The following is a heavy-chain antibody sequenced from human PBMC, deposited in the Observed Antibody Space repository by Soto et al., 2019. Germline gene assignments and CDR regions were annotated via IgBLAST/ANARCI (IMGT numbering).Heavy chain of an antibody. J-gene: IGHJ4*02. CDR3: ARDGRTGTTLPHGGLDQ. V-gene: IGHV3-30-3*01. Sequence: QVQLMESGGGVVRPGGSLRLSCAASGFTFRSYAIHWVRQAPGKGLEWVAIISYDGSTKFYTDSVKGRFTISRDNSNNTLYLQMNRLRSEDTAIYYCARDGRTGTTLPHGGLDQWGQGHWSPSPQ. CDR2: ISYDGSTK. D-gene: IGHD3-10*01. CDR1: GFTFRSYA.